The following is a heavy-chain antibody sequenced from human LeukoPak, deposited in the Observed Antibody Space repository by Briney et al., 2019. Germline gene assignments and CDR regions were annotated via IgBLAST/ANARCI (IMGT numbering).Heavy chain of an antibody. CDR1: GGTFSSYA. J-gene: IGHJ4*02. CDR2: INPDSGAT. Sequence: GASVKVSCKASGGTFSSYAISWVRQAPGQGLEWMGWINPDSGATNYAQKFQGRVTLTRDTSITTAYMELSRLRSDDTAVFYCARDGGFDYWGQGTLVTVSP. CDR3: ARDGGFDY. V-gene: IGHV1-2*02. D-gene: IGHD2-15*01.